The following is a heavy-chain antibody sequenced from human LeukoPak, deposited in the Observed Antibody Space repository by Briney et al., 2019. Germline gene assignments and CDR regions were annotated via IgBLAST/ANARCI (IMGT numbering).Heavy chain of an antibody. CDR3: GREGYTSGYTGAFDT. J-gene: IGHJ3*02. V-gene: IGHV3-23*01. CDR2: LSFIDDST. D-gene: IGHD2-2*02. Sequence: PGGSLRLSCAASGFTFSSYAVSWVRQAPGKGLEWVSSLSFIDDSTYYADSVKGRFTISRDTSKNTLFLQMDSLRAEDTGVYYCGREGYTSGYTGAFDTWGQGTMVTVSS. CDR1: GFTFSSYA.